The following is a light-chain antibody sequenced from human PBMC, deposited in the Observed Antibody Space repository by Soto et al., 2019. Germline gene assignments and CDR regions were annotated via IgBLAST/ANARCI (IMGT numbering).Light chain of an antibody. CDR3: QQYNNYLWS. CDR2: DAS. J-gene: IGKJ1*01. CDR1: QSILTW. V-gene: IGKV1-5*01. Sequence: DIQMTQSPSTLSASVGDRVTITCRASQSILTWLAWYQQKPGKAPKLLIYDASSLESGVPSRFSGSGSGTEFTLTITSLQPDDFASYYCQQYNNYLWSFGQGTKVDI.